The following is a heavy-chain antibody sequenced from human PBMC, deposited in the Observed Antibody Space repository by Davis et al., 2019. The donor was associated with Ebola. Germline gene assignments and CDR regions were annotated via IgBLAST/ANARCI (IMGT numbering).Heavy chain of an antibody. J-gene: IGHJ6*02. D-gene: IGHD2-2*02. V-gene: IGHV3-30-3*01. CDR3: ARGHCSSTSCYTSLMDYYGMDV. CDR1: GFTFSSYA. CDR2: ISYDGSNK. Sequence: GGSLRLSCAASGFTFSSYAMHWVRQAPGKGLEWVAVISYDGSNKYYADSVKGRFTISRDNSKNTLYLQMNSLRAEDTAVYYCARGHCSSTSCYTSLMDYYGMDVWGQGTTVTVSS.